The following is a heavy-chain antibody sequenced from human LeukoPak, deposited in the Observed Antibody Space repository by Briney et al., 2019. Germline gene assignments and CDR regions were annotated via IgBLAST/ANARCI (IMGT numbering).Heavy chain of an antibody. V-gene: IGHV3-23*01. Sequence: GGSLRLSCAASVFTFSSYAMSWVRQAPGKGLEWVSAISGSGGSTYYADSMKGRFTISRDNYKNTLYLQMNSLRAEDTAVYYCANRRAAAGLIDYWGQATMVTVSS. J-gene: IGHJ4*02. CDR1: VFTFSSYA. CDR2: ISGSGGST. CDR3: ANRRAAAGLIDY. D-gene: IGHD6-13*01.